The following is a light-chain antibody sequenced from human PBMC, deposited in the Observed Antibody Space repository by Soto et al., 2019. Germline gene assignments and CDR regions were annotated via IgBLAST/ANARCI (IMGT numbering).Light chain of an antibody. CDR2: YNN. J-gene: IGLJ2*01. CDR3: CSYAGSRTFI. Sequence: QSVLTQPPSASGTPGQRVTISCSGRSSNIGSNYVYWYQQLPGTAPKLLIYYNNQRPSGVPDRFSGSKSGTSASLAISGLRSEDEADYYCCSYAGSRTFIFGGGTKLTVL. CDR1: SSNIGSNY. V-gene: IGLV1-47*02.